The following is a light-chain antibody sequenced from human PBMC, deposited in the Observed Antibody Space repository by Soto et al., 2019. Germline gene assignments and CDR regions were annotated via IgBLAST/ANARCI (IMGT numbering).Light chain of an antibody. Sequence: HSVLTQPPSVSAAPGQKVSISCSGSSSNIGNNYVSWYQHLPGTAPRLLIYDNDKRPSGIPDRFSGSKSGTSATLGIAGLQTGDEADYYCVTSHSSLSPVVFGGGTKLTVL. J-gene: IGLJ2*01. CDR1: SSNIGNNY. V-gene: IGLV1-51*01. CDR2: DND. CDR3: VTSHSSLSPVV.